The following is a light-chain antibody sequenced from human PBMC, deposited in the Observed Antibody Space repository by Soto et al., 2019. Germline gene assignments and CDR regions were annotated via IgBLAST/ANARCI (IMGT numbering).Light chain of an antibody. CDR2: DTS. Sequence: EIVLTQSPATLSLSPGKRATLSCRASQSVSNFLAWYQQKAGQAPRLLIYDTSNRAGGIPARFSGSGSGTDFTLTISSLEPEDFEVYYCQPRINWPLTLGGGTKVDIK. CDR3: QPRINWPLT. CDR1: QSVSNF. J-gene: IGKJ4*01. V-gene: IGKV3-11*01.